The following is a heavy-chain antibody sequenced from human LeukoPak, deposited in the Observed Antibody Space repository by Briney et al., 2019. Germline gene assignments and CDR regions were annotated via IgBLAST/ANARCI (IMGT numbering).Heavy chain of an antibody. V-gene: IGHV4-39*01. CDR1: GDSISGSSNW. CDR3: ARLTWITDY. D-gene: IGHD5-12*01. CDR2: IKSSGSP. J-gene: IGHJ4*02. Sequence: SETLSLTCTVSGDSISGSSNWWGWIRQPPGKGLEWIGHIKSSGSPNYNPPLKSRVTISVDTSKNQFSLKVSSVTAADTAVYYCARLTWITDYWGQGILVTVSS.